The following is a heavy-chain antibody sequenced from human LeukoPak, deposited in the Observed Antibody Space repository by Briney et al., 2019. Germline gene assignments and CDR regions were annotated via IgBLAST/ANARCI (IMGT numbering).Heavy chain of an antibody. CDR2: ISSSSSTI. D-gene: IGHD3-10*01. V-gene: IGHV3-48*04. Sequence: QTGGSLRLSCAASGFTFSSYSMNWVRQAPGKGLEWVPYISSSSSTIYYADSVKGRFTISRDNAKNSLYLQMNSLRAEDTAVYYCARDTHYYGSGSPFDYWGQGTLVTVSS. J-gene: IGHJ4*02. CDR1: GFTFSSYS. CDR3: ARDTHYYGSGSPFDY.